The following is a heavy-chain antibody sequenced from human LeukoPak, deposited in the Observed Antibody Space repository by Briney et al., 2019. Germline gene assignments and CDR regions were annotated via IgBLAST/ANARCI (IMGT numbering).Heavy chain of an antibody. J-gene: IGHJ5*02. D-gene: IGHD3-3*01. CDR2: IYTSGST. V-gene: IGHV4-61*02. Sequence: SQTLSLTCTVSGGSISSGSYYWSWIRQPAGKGLEWIGRIYTSGSTNYNPSLKSRVTISVDTSKNQFSLKLSSVTAADTAVYYCARSANRITIFGVLNGWFDPWGQGTLVTVSS. CDR1: GGSISSGSYY. CDR3: ARSANRITIFGVLNGWFDP.